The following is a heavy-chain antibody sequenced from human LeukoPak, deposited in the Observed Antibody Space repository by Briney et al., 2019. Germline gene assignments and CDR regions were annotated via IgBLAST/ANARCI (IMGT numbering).Heavy chain of an antibody. CDR3: ARESPREIPFDY. CDR1: GYTFTSYH. J-gene: IGHJ4*02. V-gene: IGHV1-46*01. Sequence: ASVKVSCKASGYTFTSYHMHWVRQAPGQGLEWMGIIDPSGGSTSYAQKFQGRVTMTRDTSTSTVYMELSSLRSEDTAVYYCARESPREIPFDYWGQGTLVTVSS. CDR2: IDPSGGST.